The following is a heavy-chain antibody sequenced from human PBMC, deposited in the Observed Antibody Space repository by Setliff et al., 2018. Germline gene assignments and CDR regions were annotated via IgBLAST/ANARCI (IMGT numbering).Heavy chain of an antibody. CDR3: ARERAGGRGFTFGAIYYYYGMDV. J-gene: IGHJ6*02. V-gene: IGHV1-69*05. Sequence: SVKVSCKASGGTFSSYDISWVRQAPGQGLEWMGRIIPIFGTANYAQKFQGRVTMTTDTSTSTAYMELRSLRSDDTAVYYCARERAGGRGFTFGAIYYYYGMDVWGQGTTVTVSS. CDR2: IIPIFGTA. CDR1: GGTFSSYD. D-gene: IGHD3-16*01.